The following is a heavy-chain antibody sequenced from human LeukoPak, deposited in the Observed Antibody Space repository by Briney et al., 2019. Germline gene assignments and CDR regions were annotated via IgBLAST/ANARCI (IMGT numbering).Heavy chain of an antibody. CDR3: SSIVGAEDYFDY. CDR2: IRSKANGYAT. Sequence: PGGSLRLSCAASGFTFSGSAMHWVRQASGKGLEWVGRIRSKANGYATAYAASVKGRFTISRDDSKNTAYLQMNSLKTEDTAVYYCSSIVGAEDYFDYWGQGTLVTVSS. V-gene: IGHV3-73*01. J-gene: IGHJ4*02. CDR1: GFTFSGSA. D-gene: IGHD1-26*01.